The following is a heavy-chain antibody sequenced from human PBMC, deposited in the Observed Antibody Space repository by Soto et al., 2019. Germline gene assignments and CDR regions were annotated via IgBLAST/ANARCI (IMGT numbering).Heavy chain of an antibody. J-gene: IGHJ4*02. CDR3: ARGGDTTTVDF. CDR1: GDSISSGGYR. CDR2: MYNSGST. V-gene: IGHV4-31*03. Sequence: QVQLQESGPGLVKPSQTLSLTCTVSGDSISSGGYRWSWIRQHPGGGLEWIGFMYNSGSTSYNPSLTSRATVSVDTSTNQFSLNLRYVTAADTAVYYCARGGDTTTVDFWGQGTMVTVSS. D-gene: IGHD3-16*01.